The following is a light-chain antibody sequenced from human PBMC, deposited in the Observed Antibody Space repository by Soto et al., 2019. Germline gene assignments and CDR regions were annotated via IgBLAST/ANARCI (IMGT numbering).Light chain of an antibody. J-gene: IGLJ2*01. CDR3: SSFAGNTNLV. V-gene: IGLV2-8*01. CDR1: SSDVGGYNY. Sequence: QSALTQPASASGSPGQSVTISCTGTSSDVGGYNYVSWYQQHPGKAPKLMISEVSKRPSGVPDRFSGSKSGNTASLTVSGLQADDGADYYCSSFAGNTNLVFGGGTKLTVL. CDR2: EVS.